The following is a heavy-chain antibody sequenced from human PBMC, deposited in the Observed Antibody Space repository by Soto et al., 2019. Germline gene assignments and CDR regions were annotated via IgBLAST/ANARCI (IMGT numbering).Heavy chain of an antibody. Sequence: VASVKVSCKASGYTFTSYGISWVRQAPGQGLEWMGWISAYNGNTNYAQKLQGRVTMTTDTSTSTAYMELRSLRSDDTAVYYCARKLLWFGEFAHNWFDPWGQGTLVTVSS. J-gene: IGHJ5*02. CDR3: ARKLLWFGEFAHNWFDP. CDR1: GYTFTSYG. V-gene: IGHV1-18*01. CDR2: ISAYNGNT. D-gene: IGHD3-10*01.